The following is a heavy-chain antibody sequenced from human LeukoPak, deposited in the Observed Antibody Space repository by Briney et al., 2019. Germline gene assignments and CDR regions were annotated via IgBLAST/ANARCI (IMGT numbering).Heavy chain of an antibody. J-gene: IGHJ2*01. CDR1: SGDSMRNYY. Sequence: PSETLALTCTVSSGDSMRNYYWTWIRQSPGKGLEWNGYIAYSNSSGRSNYNPSLKSRISISIDTYKNQFSLNVSSVTAADTAMYYCARPARYCSGGSCNADWYFGLWGRGTLVTVSS. V-gene: IGHV4-4*08. CDR2: IAYSNSSGRS. D-gene: IGHD2-15*01. CDR3: ARPARYCSGGSCNADWYFGL.